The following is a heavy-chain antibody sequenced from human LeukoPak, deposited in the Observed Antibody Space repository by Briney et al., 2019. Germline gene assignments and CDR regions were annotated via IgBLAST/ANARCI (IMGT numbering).Heavy chain of an antibody. D-gene: IGHD6-13*01. CDR1: GGSISTYY. CDR3: ARLTYSSTLSFDY. Sequence: SETLSLTCTVSGGSISTYYWSWIRQPPGKGLEWIGYIYYSGSTNYNPSLKSRVTISVDTSKNRFSLKLSSVTAADTAVYYCARLTYSSTLSFDYWGQGTLVTVSS. V-gene: IGHV4-59*01. J-gene: IGHJ4*02. CDR2: IYYSGST.